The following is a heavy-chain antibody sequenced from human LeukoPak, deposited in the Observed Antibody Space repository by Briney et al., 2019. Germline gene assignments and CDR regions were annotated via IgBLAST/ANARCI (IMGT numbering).Heavy chain of an antibody. J-gene: IGHJ4*02. CDR1: GYTFTSYY. D-gene: IGHD3-22*01. CDR2: INPSGGST. CDR3: ARMADSSGYYRHYYFDY. Sequence: ASVNVSCKASGYTFTSYYMHWVRQAPGQGLEWMGIINPSGGSTSYAQKFQGRVTMTRDTSTSTVYMELSSLRSEDTAVYYCARMADSSGYYRHYYFDYWGQGTLVTVSS. V-gene: IGHV1-46*01.